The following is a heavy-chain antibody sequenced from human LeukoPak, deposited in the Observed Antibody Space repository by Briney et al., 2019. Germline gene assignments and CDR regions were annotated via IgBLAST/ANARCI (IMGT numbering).Heavy chain of an antibody. CDR2: IKQDGSEK. CDR3: ARDWYHAIDY. Sequence: GGSLRLSCAASGFTFSSYSMNWVRQAPGKGLEWVANIKQDGSEKYYVDSVKGRFTISRDNAKNTLYLQMNSLRAEDTAVYYCARDWYHAIDYWGQGTLVTVSS. J-gene: IGHJ4*02. D-gene: IGHD2-2*01. CDR1: GFTFSSYS. V-gene: IGHV3-7*01.